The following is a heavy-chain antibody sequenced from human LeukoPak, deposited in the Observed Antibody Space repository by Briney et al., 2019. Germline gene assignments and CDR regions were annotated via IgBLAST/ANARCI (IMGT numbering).Heavy chain of an antibody. CDR1: GFSFSSFA. J-gene: IGHJ5*02. Sequence: GGSLRLSCAASGFSFSSFAMTWVRQAPGKGLEWVSSITGGHYATYNTDSVKGRFTISRDNAKNTLYLQMNILRADDTAIYYCTKDPIVHYIGAFDPWGQGTLVTVSS. CDR2: ITGGHYAT. D-gene: IGHD3-16*02. V-gene: IGHV3-23*01. CDR3: TKDPIVHYIGAFDP.